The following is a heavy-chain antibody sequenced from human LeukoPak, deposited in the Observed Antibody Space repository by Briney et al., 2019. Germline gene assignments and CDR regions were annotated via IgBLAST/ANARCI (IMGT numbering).Heavy chain of an antibody. CDR3: AKHWVRTHDY. CDR1: GFTFDDYA. Sequence: GGSLRLSCAASGFTFDDYAMHWVRQAPGKGLEWVSGISWNSGSIGYADSVKGRFTISRDNAKNSLYLQMNRLTVEDTAMYYCAKHWVRTHDYWGQGTLVTVSS. V-gene: IGHV3-9*01. D-gene: IGHD1-14*01. CDR2: ISWNSGSI. J-gene: IGHJ4*02.